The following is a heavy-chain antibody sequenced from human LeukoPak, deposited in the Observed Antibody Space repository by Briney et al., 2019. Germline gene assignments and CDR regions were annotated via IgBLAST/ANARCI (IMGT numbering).Heavy chain of an antibody. V-gene: IGHV1-8*03. CDR3: ARTTSLTASGYDY. Sequence: ASVTVSCKASVYTFTSNHINWVRQATGQGLEWMGWMNPNTGDRGYAQKFQGRVSITRDTSMSTVYMELSSLRSEDTAVYFCARTTSLTASGYDYWGQGTLVTVSS. D-gene: IGHD4-17*01. J-gene: IGHJ4*02. CDR1: VYTFTSNH. CDR2: MNPNTGDR.